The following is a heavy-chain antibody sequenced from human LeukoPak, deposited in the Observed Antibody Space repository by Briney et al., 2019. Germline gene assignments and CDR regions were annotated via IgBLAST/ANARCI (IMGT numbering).Heavy chain of an antibody. D-gene: IGHD4-17*01. J-gene: IGHJ4*02. CDR2: VFDSGGA. V-gene: IGHV4-59*13. CDR1: GASISEYY. Sequence: SETLSLTCTVSGASISEYYWSWIRQPPGQGLEWMGYVFDSGGANYNPSLKSRVTISVDTSKNQFSVKLGSVTAADTAVYYCAAALGRYGDYSRGYYFDYWGQGTLVTVSS. CDR3: AAALGRYGDYSRGYYFDY.